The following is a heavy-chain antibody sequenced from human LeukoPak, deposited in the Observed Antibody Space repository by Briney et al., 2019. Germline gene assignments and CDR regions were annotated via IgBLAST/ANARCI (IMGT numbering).Heavy chain of an antibody. J-gene: IGHJ4*02. CDR2: INSDGSIT. CDR1: GFTLRSYW. D-gene: IGHD2-2*01. CDR3: ERVTASWHPYIDY. Sequence: GGSLRLSCAASGFTLRSYWMHWFRQAPGEGLVWVSRINSDGSITTYADSVEGRFTISRDNAKNTLYLQMNSLRVEDTAVYYCERVTASWHPYIDYWGQGALVTVSS. V-gene: IGHV3-74*01.